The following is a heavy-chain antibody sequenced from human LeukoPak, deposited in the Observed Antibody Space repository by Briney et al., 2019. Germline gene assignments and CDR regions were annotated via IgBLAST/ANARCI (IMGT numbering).Heavy chain of an antibody. J-gene: IGHJ3*02. Sequence: SETLSLTCTVSGGSISSGGNYYWSWIRQPAGKGLEWIGYIHHSGSTHYNPSLKSRVTISLDRSKNQFSLKLSSVTAADTAVYYCASHASRYFDWLLSLDAFDIWGQGTMVTVSS. CDR1: GGSISSGGNYY. CDR3: ASHASRYFDWLLSLDAFDI. CDR2: IHHSGST. D-gene: IGHD3-9*01. V-gene: IGHV4-30-2*01.